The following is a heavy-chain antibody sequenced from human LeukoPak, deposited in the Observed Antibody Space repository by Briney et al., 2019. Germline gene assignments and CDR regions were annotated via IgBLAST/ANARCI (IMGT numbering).Heavy chain of an antibody. CDR3: ARRYCSGGSCTLDY. D-gene: IGHD2-15*01. J-gene: IGHJ4*02. Sequence: SETLSLTCAVYGGSFSGYYWSWIRQPPGKGLEWIGEINHSGSTNYNPSLKSRVTISVDTSKNQFSLKRSSVTAADTAVYYCARRYCSGGSCTLDYWGQGTLVTVSS. CDR2: INHSGST. CDR1: GGSFSGYY. V-gene: IGHV4-34*01.